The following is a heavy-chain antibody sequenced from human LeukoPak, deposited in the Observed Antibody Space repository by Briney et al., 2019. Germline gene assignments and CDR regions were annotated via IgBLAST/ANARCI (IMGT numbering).Heavy chain of an antibody. J-gene: IGHJ4*02. CDR3: AREPYYYDTSRYYSPLDY. Sequence: SQTLSLTCTVSGDSISSPLYFWSWIRQPAGKGLEWIGRIYSSGSTTYNPSLENRVSMSVDTSKNQFSLKLSSVTAADTAVYCCAREPYYYDTSRYYSPLDYWGQGTLVTVSS. CDR1: GDSISSPLYF. CDR2: IYSSGST. D-gene: IGHD3-22*01. V-gene: IGHV4-61*02.